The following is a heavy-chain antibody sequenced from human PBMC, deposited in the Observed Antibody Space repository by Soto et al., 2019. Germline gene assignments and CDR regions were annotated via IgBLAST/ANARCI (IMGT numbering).Heavy chain of an antibody. Sequence: LRLSCAASGFTFSSYAMSWVRQAPGKGLEWVSAISGSGGSTYYADSVKGRFTISRDNSKNTLYLQMNSLRAEDTAVYYCANLYSSSWPTNWFDPWGQGTLVTVSS. D-gene: IGHD6-13*01. V-gene: IGHV3-23*01. CDR3: ANLYSSSWPTNWFDP. J-gene: IGHJ5*02. CDR1: GFTFSSYA. CDR2: ISGSGGST.